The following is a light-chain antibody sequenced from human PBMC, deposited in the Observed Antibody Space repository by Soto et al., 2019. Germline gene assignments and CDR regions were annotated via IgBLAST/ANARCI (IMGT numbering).Light chain of an antibody. CDR3: SSYASSSTVV. CDR2: DVT. Sequence: QSALTQPASVSGSPGQSITISCTGTSSDVGGYNYVCWYQQHPGKAPKLIIYDVTSRPSGVSDRFSGSKSGNTASLSISVLQAEDEADYYCSSYASSSTVVFGGGTKLTVL. CDR1: SSDVGGYNY. J-gene: IGLJ2*01. V-gene: IGLV2-14*01.